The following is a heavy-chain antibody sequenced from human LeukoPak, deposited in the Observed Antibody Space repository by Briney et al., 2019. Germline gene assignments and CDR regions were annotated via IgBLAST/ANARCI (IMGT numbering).Heavy chain of an antibody. J-gene: IGHJ4*02. D-gene: IGHD4-23*01. V-gene: IGHV1-46*01. CDR1: DYTFSNYG. CDR2: INPSGGST. Sequence: ASVKVSCKTSDYTFSNYGISWVRQAPGQGLEWMGIINPSGGSTSYAQKFQGRVTMTRDTSTSTVYMELSSLRSEDTAVYYCARDPPYGGNSPYFDYWGQGTLVTVSS. CDR3: ARDPPYGGNSPYFDY.